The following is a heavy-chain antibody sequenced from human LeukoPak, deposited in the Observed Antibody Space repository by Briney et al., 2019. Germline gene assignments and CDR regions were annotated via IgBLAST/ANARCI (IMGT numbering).Heavy chain of an antibody. CDR1: GFTFDDYG. J-gene: IGHJ6*03. D-gene: IGHD2-8*01. CDR3: ARRVRYCTNGVCYFNDYMDV. V-gene: IGHV3-20*04. Sequence: GGSLRLSCAASGFTFDDYGMSWVRQAPGKGLEWVSGINWNGGSTGYADSVKGRFTISRDNAKNSLYLQMNSLRAEDTALYYCARRVRYCTNGVCYFNDYMDVWGKGTTVTVSS. CDR2: INWNGGST.